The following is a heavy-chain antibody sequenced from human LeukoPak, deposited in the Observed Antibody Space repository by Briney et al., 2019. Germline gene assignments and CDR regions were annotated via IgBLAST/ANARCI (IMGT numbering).Heavy chain of an antibody. CDR2: INPNSGGT. Sequence: GASVKVSCKASGYTFTGYYMHWVRQAPGQGLEWMGWINPNSGGTNYAQKFQGRVTMTRDTSISTAYMELSRLRSGDTAVYYCARQPPGYCSGGSCYGDWFDPWGQGTLVTVSS. CDR3: ARQPPGYCSGGSCYGDWFDP. J-gene: IGHJ5*02. V-gene: IGHV1-2*02. CDR1: GYTFTGYY. D-gene: IGHD2-15*01.